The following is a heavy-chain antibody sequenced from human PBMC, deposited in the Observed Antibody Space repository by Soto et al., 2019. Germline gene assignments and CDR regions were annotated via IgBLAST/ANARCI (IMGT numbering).Heavy chain of an antibody. Sequence: GGSLRLSCAASGFTFSSYGMHWVRQAPGKGLEWVAVISYGGSNKYYADSVKGRFTISRDNSKNTLYLQMNSLRAEDTAVYYCAKGMSYYDFWSGYPAYYYYGMDVWGQGTTVTVSS. CDR2: ISYGGSNK. J-gene: IGHJ6*02. D-gene: IGHD3-3*01. V-gene: IGHV3-30*18. CDR3: AKGMSYYDFWSGYPAYYYYGMDV. CDR1: GFTFSSYG.